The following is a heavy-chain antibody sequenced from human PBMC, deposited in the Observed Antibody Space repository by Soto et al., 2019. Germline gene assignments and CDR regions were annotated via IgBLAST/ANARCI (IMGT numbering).Heavy chain of an antibody. Sequence: GSLRLSCAASGFTFSSYGMHWVRQAPGKGLEWVAVISYDGRNKYYADSVKGRFTISRDSSKNTLYLQMSSLRAEDTAVYYCVKDGSSGWPYYYGLDVWGQGTTVTVSS. CDR1: GFTFSSYG. V-gene: IGHV3-30*18. CDR3: VKDGSSGWPYYYGLDV. J-gene: IGHJ6*02. D-gene: IGHD6-19*01. CDR2: ISYDGRNK.